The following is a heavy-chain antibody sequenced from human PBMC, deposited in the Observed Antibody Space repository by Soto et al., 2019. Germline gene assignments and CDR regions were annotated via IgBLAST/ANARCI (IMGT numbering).Heavy chain of an antibody. D-gene: IGHD3-10*01. V-gene: IGHV3-48*02. CDR1: GFSFSNHH. CDR2: IIISSDQK. J-gene: IGHJ5*02. Sequence: EVQLVEFGGGLVQPGGSLRLSCVGSGFSFSNHHMNWIRQAPGKRLEWGLYIIISSDQKYYADSVRGRFTVSRDNAKNSLYLQMNSLRDEGTAVYYCARYIWEYGSNWFDPWGQGTLVTVSS. CDR3: ARYIWEYGSNWFDP.